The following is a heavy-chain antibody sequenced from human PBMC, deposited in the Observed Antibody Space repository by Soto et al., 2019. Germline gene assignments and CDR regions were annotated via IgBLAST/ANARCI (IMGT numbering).Heavy chain of an antibody. CDR3: ARLKRGYSYGSIIDF. D-gene: IGHD5-18*01. J-gene: IGHJ4*01. CDR1: GDSIRHYY. V-gene: IGHV4-59*01. Sequence: LSLTCSVSGDSIRHYYWSWIRQSPGKGLEFLGYIFYTGKTTYNPSLKSRVAMSVDTSRNQFALKLRSVAAADTATYYCARLKRGYSYGSIIDFWGRGTLVNVSS. CDR2: IFYTGKT.